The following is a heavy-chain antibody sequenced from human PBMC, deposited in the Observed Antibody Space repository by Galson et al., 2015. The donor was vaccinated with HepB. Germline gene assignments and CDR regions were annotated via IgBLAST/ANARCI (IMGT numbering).Heavy chain of an antibody. CDR3: ARESIAAASEPNYFDY. CDR2: TYYRSKWYN. Sequence: CAISGDSVSSNSAAWNWIRQSPSRGLEWLGRTYYRSKWYNDYAVSVKSRITINPDTSKNQFSLQLNSVTPEDTAVYYCARESIAAASEPNYFDYWGQGTLVTVSS. D-gene: IGHD6-13*01. CDR1: GDSVSSNSAA. J-gene: IGHJ4*02. V-gene: IGHV6-1*01.